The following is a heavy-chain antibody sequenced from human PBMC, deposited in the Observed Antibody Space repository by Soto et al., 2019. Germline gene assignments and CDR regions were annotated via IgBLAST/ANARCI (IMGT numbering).Heavy chain of an antibody. CDR2: ITRRVDPT. Sequence: GSLSLSCQPSGFSVRNYPMSWVRPAPGKRLKPVSPITRRVDPTNYAYSVKGRFTNARDNSKKTLYLQLDSLRLDDTAVYFCARGEYSGSYYALWRHGTLVTVS. CDR1: GFSVRNYP. J-gene: IGHJ4*01. CDR3: ARGEYSGSYYAL. V-gene: IGHV3-23*01. D-gene: IGHD3-10*01.